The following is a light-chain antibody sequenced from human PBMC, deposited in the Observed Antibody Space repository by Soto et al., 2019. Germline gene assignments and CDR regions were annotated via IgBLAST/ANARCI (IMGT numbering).Light chain of an antibody. V-gene: IGKV3-20*01. CDR1: QTISSSS. CDR2: GAS. Sequence: EIVLTQSPGTLSLSPGERVILSCRASQTISSSSLAWFQQKPGQTPRLLIFGASTRATGIPNRFSGSGSGTDFTLTISTLEPEDFAVYHCHQYGTSPHTFGQGTKLEIK. CDR3: HQYGTSPHT. J-gene: IGKJ2*01.